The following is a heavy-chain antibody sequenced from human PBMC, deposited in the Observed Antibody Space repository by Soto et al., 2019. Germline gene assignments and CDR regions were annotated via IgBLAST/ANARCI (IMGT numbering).Heavy chain of an antibody. V-gene: IGHV1-46*03. D-gene: IGHD1-26*01. CDR2: INPSIGTT. Sequence: APAKVSCKASGYTFTSQNMHWVRKAPGQGLEWMGVINPSIGTTTYAQKFQGRVTMTSDTSTSSVYMEVSSLRSEDTAVYYCISTLGARFDYWGQGTLVTVSS. J-gene: IGHJ4*02. CDR1: GYTFTSQN. CDR3: ISTLGARFDY.